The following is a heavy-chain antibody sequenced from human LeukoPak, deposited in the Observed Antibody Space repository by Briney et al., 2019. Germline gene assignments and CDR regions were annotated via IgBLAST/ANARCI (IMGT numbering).Heavy chain of an antibody. D-gene: IGHD6-25*01. J-gene: IGHJ4*02. Sequence: ASVKVSCKASGYTFTSYDINWVRQATGQGLEWMAWFSAHSGETTYAQNVQGRVTMTTDISTTTAYMELRSLRADDTAIYYCARGLGGDYIDYWGQGTLVTVSS. CDR1: GYTFTSYD. CDR2: FSAHSGET. CDR3: ARGLGGDYIDY. V-gene: IGHV1-18*01.